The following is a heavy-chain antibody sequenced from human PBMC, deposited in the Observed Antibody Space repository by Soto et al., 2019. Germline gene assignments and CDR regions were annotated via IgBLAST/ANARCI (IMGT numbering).Heavy chain of an antibody. CDR2: INPSGGST. J-gene: IGHJ5*02. CDR3: ARGKRAVTGTTFCFWFDP. Sequence: ASVKVSCKESGYSFTSYYMHWVRQAPGQGLEWMGIINPSGGSTSYAQKFRGRVTMTRDTSTSTVYMELSSLRSEDTAVYYCARGKRAVTGTTFCFWFDPWGQGTLVTVS. V-gene: IGHV1-46*03. CDR1: GYSFTSYY. D-gene: IGHD1-7*01.